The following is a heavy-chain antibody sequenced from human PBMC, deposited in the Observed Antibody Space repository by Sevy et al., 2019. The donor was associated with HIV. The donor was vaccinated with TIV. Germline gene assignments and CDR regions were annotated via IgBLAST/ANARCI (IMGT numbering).Heavy chain of an antibody. D-gene: IGHD2-21*02. CDR3: ARLKSCGGDCYFLDY. Sequence: GGSLRLSCAASGFTFSNFVMHWVRQAPGKGLVWVAFISYDERNEHYADSVKGRFTISRDNSKNTVYLQMNSLRAEDTAVYYCARLKSCGGDCYFLDYWGQGTLVTVSS. J-gene: IGHJ4*02. CDR1: GFTFSNFV. V-gene: IGHV3-30*04. CDR2: ISYDERNE.